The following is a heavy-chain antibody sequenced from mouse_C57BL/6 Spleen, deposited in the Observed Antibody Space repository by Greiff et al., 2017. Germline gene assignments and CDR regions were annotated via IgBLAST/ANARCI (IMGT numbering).Heavy chain of an antibody. D-gene: IGHD2-2*01. CDR2: IDPETGGT. V-gene: IGHV1-15*01. CDR1: GYTFTDYE. J-gene: IGHJ2*01. CDR3: TGVTRYYFDY. Sequence: VQVVESGAELVRPGASVTLSCKASGYTFTDYEMHWVKQTPVHGLEWIGAIDPETGGTAYNQKFKGKAILTADKSSSTAYMELRSLTSEDSAVYYCTGVTRYYFDYWGQGTTLTVSS.